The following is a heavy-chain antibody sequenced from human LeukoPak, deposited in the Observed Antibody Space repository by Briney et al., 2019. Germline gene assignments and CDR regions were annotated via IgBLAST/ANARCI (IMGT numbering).Heavy chain of an antibody. CDR3: TRGFDVSDY. D-gene: IGHD3-10*02. CDR1: GLTFSSYS. Sequence: PGGSLRLSFAVSGLTFSSYSMNWVRQAPGKGLEWVSYISSSGGTIYYADSVKGRFTISRDNAKNSLYLQMNSLRVEDTAMYYCTRGFDVSDYWGQGTVVTVSS. CDR2: ISSSGGTI. V-gene: IGHV3-48*04. J-gene: IGHJ4*02.